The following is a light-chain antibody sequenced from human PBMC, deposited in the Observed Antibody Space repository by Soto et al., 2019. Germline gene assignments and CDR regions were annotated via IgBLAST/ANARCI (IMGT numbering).Light chain of an antibody. CDR2: WAS. J-gene: IGKJ1*01. CDR3: QQRSNWPRT. V-gene: IGKV4-1*01. CDR1: QSILYSSNNKNY. Sequence: MVITQSPDSLSVSAGATCTINCISRQSILYSSNNKNYLAWYQQKPGQPPKLLIYWASTRESGVPDRFSGSGSGTDFTLTISSLEPEDLAVYFCQQRSNWPRTFGHGTKV.